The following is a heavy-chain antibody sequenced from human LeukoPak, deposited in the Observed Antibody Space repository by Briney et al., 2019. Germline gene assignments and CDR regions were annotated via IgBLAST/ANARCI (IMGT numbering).Heavy chain of an antibody. V-gene: IGHV3-30*04. Sequence: GGSLRLSCAVSGFTFSSYVMHWVRQPPGKGLEWVAVISYDGTNKYYADSVKGRFTISRDNSKNTLYLQMNSLKIEDTAIYYCAKDSTLGGYDTYIDHWGQGTQVTVSS. CDR1: GFTFSSYV. J-gene: IGHJ4*01. CDR3: AKDSTLGGYDTYIDH. D-gene: IGHD5-12*01. CDR2: ISYDGTNK.